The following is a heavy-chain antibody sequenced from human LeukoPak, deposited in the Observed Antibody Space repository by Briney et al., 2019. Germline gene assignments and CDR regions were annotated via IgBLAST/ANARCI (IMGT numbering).Heavy chain of an antibody. J-gene: IGHJ4*02. Sequence: GGSLRLSCAASGFTVSSNYMSWVRQAPGKGLEWVTVISYDGRNKYYADSVKGRITISRDNSKNTLYLQMNSLRADDTAVYYCARGDYWGQGTLVTVSS. CDR1: GFTVSSNY. V-gene: IGHV3-30*03. CDR3: ARGDY. CDR2: ISYDGRNK.